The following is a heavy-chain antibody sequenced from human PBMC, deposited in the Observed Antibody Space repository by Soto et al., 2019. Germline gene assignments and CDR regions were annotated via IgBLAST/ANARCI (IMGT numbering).Heavy chain of an antibody. CDR1: GFTFSSYA. J-gene: IGHJ6*02. V-gene: IGHV3-23*01. D-gene: IGHD6-13*01. Sequence: EVQLLESGGGLVQPGGSLRLSCAASGFTFSSYAMSWVRQAPGTGLEWVSVISGSGDSTYYADSVRGRFTISRDNSKNTLYLQMNSLRAEDTAVDYCAKDRDGSAAGPTKFYGMDVWGQGTTVTVSS. CDR3: AKDRDGSAAGPTKFYGMDV. CDR2: ISGSGDST.